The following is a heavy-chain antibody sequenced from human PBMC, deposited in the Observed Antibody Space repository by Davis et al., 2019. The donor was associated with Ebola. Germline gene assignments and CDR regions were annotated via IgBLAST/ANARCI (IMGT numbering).Heavy chain of an antibody. CDR3: ARGRKYYGSGGPDY. D-gene: IGHD3-10*01. V-gene: IGHV4-39*07. J-gene: IGHJ4*02. CDR2: IYYSGST. Sequence: MPSETLSLTCTVSGGSISSSSYYWGWIRQPPGKGLEWIGSIYYSGSTYYNPSLKSRVTISVDTSKNQFSLKLSSVTAADTAVYYCARGRKYYGSGGPDYWGQGTLVTVSS. CDR1: GGSISSSSYY.